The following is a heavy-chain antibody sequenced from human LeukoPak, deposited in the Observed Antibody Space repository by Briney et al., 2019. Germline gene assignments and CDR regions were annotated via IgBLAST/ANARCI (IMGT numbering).Heavy chain of an antibody. CDR2: LHYSGST. CDR1: GGSINTTY. D-gene: IGHD6-19*01. J-gene: IGHJ4*02. V-gene: IGHV4-59*01. CDR3: ARGGWFHDC. Sequence: SETLSLTCSVSGGSINTTYWSWIRQPPGKGLEWIGNLHYSGSTNYNSSLKSRVTISVDTSKNQFSLKMISVTTADTAVYFCARGGWFHDCWGXGTLVTGSS.